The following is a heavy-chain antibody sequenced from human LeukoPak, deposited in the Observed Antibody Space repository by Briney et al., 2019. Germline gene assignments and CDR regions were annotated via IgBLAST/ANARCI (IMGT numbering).Heavy chain of an antibody. D-gene: IGHD6-25*01. V-gene: IGHV4-59*01. CDR2: MYYSGST. Sequence: KPSETLSLTCTVSGGSISSYYWSWIRQPPGKGLEWIGYMYYSGSTNYNPSLKSRVTISVDTSKNQFPLKLSSVTAADTAMYYCARQSALFDYWGQGILVTVSS. CDR3: ARQSALFDY. CDR1: GGSISSYY. J-gene: IGHJ4*02.